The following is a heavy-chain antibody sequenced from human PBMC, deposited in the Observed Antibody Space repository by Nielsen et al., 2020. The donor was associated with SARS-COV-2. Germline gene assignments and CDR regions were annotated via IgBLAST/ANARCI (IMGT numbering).Heavy chain of an antibody. J-gene: IGHJ4*02. Sequence: GESLKISCAASGFIVSSNYMSWVRQAPGKGLEWVAVMYSDGSTNYAESVKGRITIYRDNSKNSMYLQMNSLRVEDTAVYYCAKNRRDYGDYGDFDYWGQGILVTVAS. D-gene: IGHD4-17*01. V-gene: IGHV3-53*01. CDR2: MYSDGST. CDR3: AKNRRDYGDYGDFDY. CDR1: GFIVSSNY.